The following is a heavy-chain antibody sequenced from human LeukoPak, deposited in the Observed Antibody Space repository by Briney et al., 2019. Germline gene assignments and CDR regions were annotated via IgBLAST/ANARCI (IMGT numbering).Heavy chain of an antibody. D-gene: IGHD2-2*01. V-gene: IGHV1-46*01. CDR2: INPSGGRT. J-gene: IGHJ6*03. CDR1: GYTFTSYH. Sequence: ASVKVSCKASGYTFTSYHMHWVRQAPGQGLEGMGIINPSGGRTSYAQKLQGRVTMTTDTTTSTAYMELRSLRSDDTAVYYCARAKGYCSSTSCFSAYYYYYMDVWGKGTTVTVSS. CDR3: ARAKGYCSSTSCFSAYYYYYMDV.